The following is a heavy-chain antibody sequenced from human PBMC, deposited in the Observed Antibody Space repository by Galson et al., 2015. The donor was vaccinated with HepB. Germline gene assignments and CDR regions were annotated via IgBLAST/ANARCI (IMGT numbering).Heavy chain of an antibody. D-gene: IGHD5/OR15-5a*01. CDR3: ARESRYSVYDFAY. V-gene: IGHV1-18*04. Sequence: SVKVSCKASGYTFTSYGINRARQAPGQGLEWMGWISPYHGDIYFAQNLQGRVTMTTDTSTSTAYMELRSLRSDDTAVYYCARESRYSVYDFAYWGQGTLVTVSS. CDR2: ISPYHGDI. CDR1: GYTFTSYG. J-gene: IGHJ4*02.